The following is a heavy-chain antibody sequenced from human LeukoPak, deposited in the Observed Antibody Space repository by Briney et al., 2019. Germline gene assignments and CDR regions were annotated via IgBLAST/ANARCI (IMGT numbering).Heavy chain of an antibody. V-gene: IGHV4-39*07. D-gene: IGHD6-19*01. Sequence: SETLSLTCTVSGGSISSSSYYWGWIRQPPGKGLEWIGSIYYSGSTYYNPSLKSRVTISVDKSKNQFSLKLSSDCARLGNKWLVRGYFDYWGQGTLVTVSS. CDR1: GGSISSSSYY. J-gene: IGHJ4*02. CDR3: RGYFDY. CDR2: IYYSGST.